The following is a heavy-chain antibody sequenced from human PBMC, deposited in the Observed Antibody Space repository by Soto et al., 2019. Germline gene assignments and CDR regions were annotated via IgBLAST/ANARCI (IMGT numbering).Heavy chain of an antibody. CDR3: AREWRYYGSGTNDCYGMDV. J-gene: IGHJ6*02. CDR2: ISYDGSNK. CDR1: GFTFSSYA. D-gene: IGHD3-10*01. V-gene: IGHV3-30-3*01. Sequence: GGSLRLSCAASGFTFSSYAMHWVRQAPGKGLEWVAVISYDGSNKYYADSVKGRFTISRDNSKNTLYLQMNSLRAEDTAVYYCAREWRYYGSGTNDCYGMDVWGQGTTVTVSS.